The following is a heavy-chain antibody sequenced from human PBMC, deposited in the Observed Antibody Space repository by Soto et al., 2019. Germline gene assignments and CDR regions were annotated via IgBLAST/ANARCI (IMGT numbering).Heavy chain of an antibody. J-gene: IGHJ6*02. D-gene: IGHD6-13*01. CDR2: ISYDGSNK. V-gene: IGHV3-30*18. Sequence: QVQLVESGGGVVQPGRSLRLSCAASGFTFSSYGMHWVRQAPGKGLEWVAVISYDGSNKYYADSVKGRLTISRDNSKNSLYLQMNSVRAEDTAVYYCAKDDLAAAGSRYYYYGMDVWGQGTTVTVSS. CDR1: GFTFSSYG. CDR3: AKDDLAAAGSRYYYYGMDV.